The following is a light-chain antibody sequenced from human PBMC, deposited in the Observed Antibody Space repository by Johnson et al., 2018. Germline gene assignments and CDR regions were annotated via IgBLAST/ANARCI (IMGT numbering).Light chain of an antibody. CDR2: ENN. CDR3: GTWDCSLIAGKV. Sequence: QSVLTQPPSVSAAPGQKVTISCSGSSSNIGNNYVSWYQQLPGTAPKLLIYENNKRPSGIPDRLSGSKSGTSATLGITGLQPGVDADHYCGTWDCSLIAGKVFGTETKFTVL. V-gene: IGLV1-51*02. CDR1: SSNIGNNY. J-gene: IGLJ1*01.